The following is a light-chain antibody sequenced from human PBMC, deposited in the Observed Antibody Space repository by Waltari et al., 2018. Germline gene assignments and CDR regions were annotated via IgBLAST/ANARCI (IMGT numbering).Light chain of an antibody. Sequence: QSALTQPASVSGSPGQSITISCPGTSRDVGSYNLVSWYQQHPGKAPKLMIYEGSKRPSGVSNRFSGSKSGNTASLTISGLQAEDEADYYCCSYAGSNWVFGGGTKLTVL. V-gene: IGLV2-23*01. CDR2: EGS. CDR3: CSYAGSNWV. CDR1: SRDVGSYNL. J-gene: IGLJ3*02.